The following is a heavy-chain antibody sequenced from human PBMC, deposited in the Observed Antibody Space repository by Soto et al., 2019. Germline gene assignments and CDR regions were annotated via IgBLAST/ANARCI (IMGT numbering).Heavy chain of an antibody. V-gene: IGHV3-23*01. Sequence: WGSLRLSCAASGFTFSSYAMSWVRQAPGKGLEWVSAISGSGASTYYADSVKGRFTISRDNSKNTLYLQMNSLRAEDTAVYYCAKSATVTTDYFDYWGQGTLVTVSS. D-gene: IGHD4-17*01. J-gene: IGHJ4*02. CDR1: GFTFSSYA. CDR3: AKSATVTTDYFDY. CDR2: ISGSGAST.